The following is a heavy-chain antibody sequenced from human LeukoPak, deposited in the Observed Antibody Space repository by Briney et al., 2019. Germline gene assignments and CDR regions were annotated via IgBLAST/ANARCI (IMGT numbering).Heavy chain of an antibody. J-gene: IGHJ4*02. D-gene: IGHD3-10*01. Sequence: KSGGSLRLSCAASGFTFSSYSMNWVRQAPGKGLEWVSSISSSSSYIYYADSVKGRFTISRDNAKTTLYLKMNSLRAENTGVYYCAGERGLLWSGEGYTAYSFDYWGQGTLVTVSS. V-gene: IGHV3-21*01. CDR3: AGERGLLWSGEGYTAYSFDY. CDR2: ISSSSSYI. CDR1: GFTFSSYS.